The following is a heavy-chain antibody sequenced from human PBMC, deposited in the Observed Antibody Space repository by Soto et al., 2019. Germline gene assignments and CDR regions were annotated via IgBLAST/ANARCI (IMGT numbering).Heavy chain of an antibody. Sequence: EVQLVESGGGLVQPGRSLRLSCAASGFTFDDYAMHWVRQAPGNGLEWVSGISWNSGSIGYADSVKGRFTISRDNAKNSLYLQMNSLRAADTALYYCAKEGRVSYGSRGLDVSGQGTTVTVSS. D-gene: IGHD3-10*01. CDR1: GFTFDDYA. CDR2: ISWNSGSI. V-gene: IGHV3-9*01. CDR3: AKEGRVSYGSRGLDV. J-gene: IGHJ6*02.